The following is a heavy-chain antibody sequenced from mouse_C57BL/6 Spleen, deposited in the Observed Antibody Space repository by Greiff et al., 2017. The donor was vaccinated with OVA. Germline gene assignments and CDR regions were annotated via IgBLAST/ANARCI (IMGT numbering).Heavy chain of an antibody. V-gene: IGHV3-6*01. J-gene: IGHJ4*01. CDR1: GYSITSGYY. CDR3: ARDFAMDY. CDR2: IRYDGSN. Sequence: EVQLKESGPGLVKPSQSLSLTCSVTGYSITSGYYWNWIRQLPGNNQGWMGYIRYDGSNNYNPSLKNRISITRDTSKNQCFLKLNYVTTEDTATYYCARDFAMDYWGQGTPVTVSS.